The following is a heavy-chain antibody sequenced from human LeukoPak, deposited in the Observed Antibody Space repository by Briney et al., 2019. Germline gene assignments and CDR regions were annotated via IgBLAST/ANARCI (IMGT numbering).Heavy chain of an antibody. D-gene: IGHD3-10*01. CDR2: ISSNGGST. Sequence: GSLRLSCSASGFTFSSYAMHWVRQAPGKGLESVSAISSNGGSTYYADSVKGRFTISRDNSKNTLYLQMSSLRAEDTAVYYCVKSTEVNYGSGTFDYWGQGTLVTVSS. CDR1: GFTFSSYA. J-gene: IGHJ4*02. V-gene: IGHV3-64D*06. CDR3: VKSTEVNYGSGTFDY.